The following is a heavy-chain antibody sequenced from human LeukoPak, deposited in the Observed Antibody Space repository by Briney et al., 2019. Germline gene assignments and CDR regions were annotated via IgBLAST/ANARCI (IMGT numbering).Heavy chain of an antibody. Sequence: ASVKVSCKASGYTFTSYGISWVRQAPGQGLEWMGWISAYNGNTNYAQKLQGRVTMTTDTSTSTAYMELRSLRSDDTAVYYCAREGQQLVRSIGVNWFDPWGQGTLVTVSS. V-gene: IGHV1-18*01. D-gene: IGHD6-13*01. CDR1: GYTFTSYG. J-gene: IGHJ5*02. CDR2: ISAYNGNT. CDR3: AREGQQLVRSIGVNWFDP.